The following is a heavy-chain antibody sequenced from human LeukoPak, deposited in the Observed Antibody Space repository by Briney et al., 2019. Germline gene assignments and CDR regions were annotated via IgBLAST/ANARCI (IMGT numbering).Heavy chain of an antibody. CDR2: ISYDGSNK. V-gene: IGHV3-30*04. Sequence: PGGSLRLSCAASGFTFSSYAMHWVRQAPGKGLEWVAVISYDGSNKNYADSVKGRFTISRDNSKNTLYLQMNSLRAEDTTVCYCARGVRIAVAGYIDYWGQGTLVTVSS. J-gene: IGHJ4*02. D-gene: IGHD6-19*01. CDR3: ARGVRIAVAGYIDY. CDR1: GFTFSSYA.